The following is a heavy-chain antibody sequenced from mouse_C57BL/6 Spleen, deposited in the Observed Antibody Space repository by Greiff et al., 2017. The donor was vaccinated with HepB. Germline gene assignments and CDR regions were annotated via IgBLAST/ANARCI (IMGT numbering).Heavy chain of an antibody. CDR3: AREGGNSY. D-gene: IGHD2-1*01. CDR1: GYTFTSYW. CDR2: IDPSDSYT. V-gene: IGHV1-59*01. Sequence: VQLQQSGAELVRPGTSVKLSCKASGYTFTSYWMHWVKQRPGQGLEWIGVIDPSDSYTNYNQKFKGKATLTVDTSSSTAYMQLSSLTSEDSAVYYCAREGGNSYWGQGTTLTVSS. J-gene: IGHJ2*01.